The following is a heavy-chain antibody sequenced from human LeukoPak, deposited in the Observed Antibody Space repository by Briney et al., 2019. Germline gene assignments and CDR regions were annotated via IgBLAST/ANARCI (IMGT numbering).Heavy chain of an antibody. CDR1: GFTVSSNY. Sequence: GGSLRLSCAASGFTVSSNYMSWVRQAPGKGLEWVSIIYSSGSTYYADSVKGRFTISRDNSKNTLYLQMNSLRAEDTAVYYCARTSYGSGSYPFDYWGQGTLVTVPS. V-gene: IGHV3-66*01. CDR3: ARTSYGSGSYPFDY. D-gene: IGHD3-10*01. J-gene: IGHJ4*02. CDR2: IYSSGST.